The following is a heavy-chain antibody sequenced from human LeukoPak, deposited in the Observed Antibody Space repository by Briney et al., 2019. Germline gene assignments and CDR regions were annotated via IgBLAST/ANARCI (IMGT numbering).Heavy chain of an antibody. CDR3: ARAGPDYMDV. Sequence: SETLSLTCTVSGGSISSYYWSWIRQPPGKGLEWIGEINHSGSTNYNPSLKSRVTISVDTTKNQFSLKLSSVTAADTAVYYCARAGPDYMDVWGKGTTATVSS. J-gene: IGHJ6*03. CDR2: INHSGST. V-gene: IGHV4-34*01. CDR1: GGSISSYY.